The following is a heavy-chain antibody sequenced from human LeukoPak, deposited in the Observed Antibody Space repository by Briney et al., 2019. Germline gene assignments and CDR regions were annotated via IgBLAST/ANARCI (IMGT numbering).Heavy chain of an antibody. CDR2: INHSGST. V-gene: IGHV4-34*01. CDR1: GGSFSGYY. J-gene: IGHJ4*02. Sequence: SETLSLTCAVSGGSFSGYYRNWIRQPPGKGLEWIGEINHSGSTTYNPSLKSRVTISVDTSKNQFSLNLSSVTAADTAVYYCATLGSQAFDYWGQGTLVTVSS. CDR3: ATLGSQAFDY. D-gene: IGHD3-3*02.